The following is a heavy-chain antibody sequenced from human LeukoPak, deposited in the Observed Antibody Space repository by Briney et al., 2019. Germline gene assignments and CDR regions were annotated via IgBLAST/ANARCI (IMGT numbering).Heavy chain of an antibody. J-gene: IGHJ4*02. V-gene: IGHV1-46*01. Sequence: GASVKVSCQASGYTFTSYYMHWVRQAPGQGLEWMGIINPSGGSTSYAQKFQGRVTMTRDMSTSTVYMELSSLRSEDTAVYYCAGTPPYCGGDCYFFDYWGQGTLVTVSS. CDR2: INPSGGST. D-gene: IGHD2-21*02. CDR1: GYTFTSYY. CDR3: AGTPPYCGGDCYFFDY.